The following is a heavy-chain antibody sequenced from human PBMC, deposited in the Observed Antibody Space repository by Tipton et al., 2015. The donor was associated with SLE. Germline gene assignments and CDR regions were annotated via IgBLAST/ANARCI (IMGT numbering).Heavy chain of an antibody. Sequence: QVQLVQSGAEVKKPGASVKVSCKASGYRFNNYYIHWVRQAPGQGLEWMGRINPNSGDTKYAPKFQGRVTMTRDTSISTAYMALSSLGSDDTAMYYCARDGGGFDYWGQGTLVTVSS. V-gene: IGHV1-2*06. CDR2: INPNSGDT. D-gene: IGHD3-16*01. CDR1: GYRFNNYY. J-gene: IGHJ4*02. CDR3: ARDGGGFDY.